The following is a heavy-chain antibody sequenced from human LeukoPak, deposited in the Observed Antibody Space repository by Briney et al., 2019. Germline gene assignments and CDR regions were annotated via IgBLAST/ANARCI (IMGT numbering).Heavy chain of an antibody. J-gene: IGHJ4*02. Sequence: SGGSLRLSWAASGFTFSSYSMNWVRQAPGKGLEWVSSISSSSSYIYYADSVNGRFTISRDNAKNSLYLQMNSLRAEDTAVYYCARVDIAAAGDFDYWGQGTLVTVSS. D-gene: IGHD6-13*01. CDR3: ARVDIAAAGDFDY. CDR1: GFTFSSYS. CDR2: ISSSSSYI. V-gene: IGHV3-21*01.